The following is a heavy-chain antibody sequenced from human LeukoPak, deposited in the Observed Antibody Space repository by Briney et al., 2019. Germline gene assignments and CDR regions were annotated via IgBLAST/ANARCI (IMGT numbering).Heavy chain of an antibody. Sequence: KPSETLSLTCAVYGGSFSGYYWSWIRQPPGKGLEWIGEINHSGSTNYNPSLKSRVTISIDTSKNQFSLKLGSVTAADTAVYYCAKDMWTEAYYYDSSGYLDYWGQGTLVTVSS. CDR3: AKDMWTEAYYYDSSGYLDY. V-gene: IGHV4-34*01. CDR2: INHSGST. D-gene: IGHD3-22*01. J-gene: IGHJ4*02. CDR1: GGSFSGYY.